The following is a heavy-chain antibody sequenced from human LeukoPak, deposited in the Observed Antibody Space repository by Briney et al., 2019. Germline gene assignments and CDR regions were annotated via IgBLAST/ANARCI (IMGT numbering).Heavy chain of an antibody. CDR3: AGLVGRYSSGLYYYYFDY. CDR2: MHLSGTT. J-gene: IGHJ4*02. D-gene: IGHD3-22*01. CDR1: GDSINSLDL. Sequence: SGTLSLTCTVSGDSINSLDLWSWVRQPPGKGPEWIGEMHLSGTTHSNPSVKSRVTRSIDKSKNQFFLNLSSVTAADTAVYYCAGLVGRYSSGLYYYYFDYWGQGTLVTVSS. V-gene: IGHV4-4*02.